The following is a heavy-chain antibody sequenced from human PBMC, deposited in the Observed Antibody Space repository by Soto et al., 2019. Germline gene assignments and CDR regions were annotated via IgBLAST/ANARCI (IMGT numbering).Heavy chain of an antibody. J-gene: IGHJ6*02. CDR2: INHSGST. Sequence: PSETLSLTCAVYGGSFSGYYWSWIRQPPGKWLGWIGEINHSGSTNYNPSLKSRVTISVDTSKNQFSLKLSSVTAADTAVYYCARGARATGTYSYYYYGMDVWGQGTTVTVSS. V-gene: IGHV4-34*01. CDR1: GGSFSGYY. D-gene: IGHD1-26*01. CDR3: ARGARATGTYSYYYYGMDV.